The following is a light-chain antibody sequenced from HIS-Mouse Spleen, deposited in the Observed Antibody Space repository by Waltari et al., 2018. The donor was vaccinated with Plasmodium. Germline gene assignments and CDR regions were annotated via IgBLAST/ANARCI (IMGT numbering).Light chain of an antibody. CDR1: QSVSSN. CDR2: GAS. V-gene: IGKV3-15*01. CDR3: QQYSNWSFP. J-gene: IGKJ3*01. Sequence: EIVMTQSPATLSVSPGERATLPCRASQSVSSNLAWYQQKPGQAPRLLIYGASTRATGIPARFSDSGSGTEFTLTISSLQSEDFAVYYCQQYSNWSFPFGPGTKVAIK.